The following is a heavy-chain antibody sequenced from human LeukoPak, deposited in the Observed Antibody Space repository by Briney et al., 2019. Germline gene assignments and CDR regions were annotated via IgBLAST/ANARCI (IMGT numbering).Heavy chain of an antibody. CDR3: ARDRRAIAARPSYYYGMDV. V-gene: IGHV4-59*01. J-gene: IGHJ6*02. CDR2: IYYSGST. CDR1: GGSFSGYY. Sequence: PSETLSLTCAVYGGSFSGYYWSWIRQPPGKGLEWIGYIYYSGSTNYNPSLKSRVTISVDTSKNQFSLKLSSVTAADSAVYYCARDRRAIAARPSYYYGMDVWGQGTTVTVSS. D-gene: IGHD6-6*01.